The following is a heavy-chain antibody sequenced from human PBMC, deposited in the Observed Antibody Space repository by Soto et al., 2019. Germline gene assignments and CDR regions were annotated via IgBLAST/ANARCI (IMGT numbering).Heavy chain of an antibody. CDR2: INAGNGNT. Sequence: QVPLVQSGAEVKKPGASVKVSCKASGYTFTSYAMHWVRQAPGQRLEWMGWINAGNGNTKYSQKFQGRVTITRDTSASTAYMELSSLRSEDTAVYYCARPAAGDGYYDSSGYYFDYWGQGTLVTVSS. CDR1: GYTFTSYA. CDR3: ARPAAGDGYYDSSGYYFDY. J-gene: IGHJ4*02. V-gene: IGHV1-3*01. D-gene: IGHD3-22*01.